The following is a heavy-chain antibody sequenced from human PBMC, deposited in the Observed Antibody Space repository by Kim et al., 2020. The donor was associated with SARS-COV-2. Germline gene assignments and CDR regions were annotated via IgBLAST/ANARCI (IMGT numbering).Heavy chain of an antibody. J-gene: IGHJ4*02. CDR3: AREGYSGYDFSSDY. D-gene: IGHD5-12*01. CDR2: IIPIFGTA. CDR1: GGTFSSYA. Sequence: SVKVSCKASGGTFSSYAISWVRQAPGQGLEWMGGIIPIFGTANYAQKFQGRVTITADESTSTAYMELSSLRSEDTAVYYCAREGYSGYDFSSDYWGQGTLVTVSS. V-gene: IGHV1-69*13.